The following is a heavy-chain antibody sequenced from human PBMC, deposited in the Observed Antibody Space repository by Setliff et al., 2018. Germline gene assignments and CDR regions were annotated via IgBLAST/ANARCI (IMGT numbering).Heavy chain of an antibody. CDR1: GGSLSSYNY. CDR2: IYYSGST. J-gene: IGHJ5*02. D-gene: IGHD2-15*01. Sequence: SETLSLTCTVSGGSLSSYNYWSWIRQPAGKGLEWIGYIYYSGSTNYNPSLKSRVTISVDTSKNQFSLKLSSVTAADTAVYYCARGPPVAATTTTISYWFDPWGQGTLVTVSS. CDR3: ARGPPVAATTTTISYWFDP. V-gene: IGHV4-61*10.